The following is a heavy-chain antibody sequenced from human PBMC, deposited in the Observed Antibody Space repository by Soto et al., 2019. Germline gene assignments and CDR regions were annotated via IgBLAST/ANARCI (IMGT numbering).Heavy chain of an antibody. V-gene: IGHV4-30-4*01. J-gene: IGHJ5*02. D-gene: IGHD2-15*01. CDR1: GGSISSGDYY. Sequence: SETLSLTCTVSGGSISSGDYYWSWIRQPPGKGLEWIGYIYYSGSTYYNPSLKSRVTISVDTSKNQFSLKLSSVTAADTAVYYCACLGGYCSGGSCYSGFDPWGQGTLVTVSS. CDR2: IYYSGST. CDR3: ACLGGYCSGGSCYSGFDP.